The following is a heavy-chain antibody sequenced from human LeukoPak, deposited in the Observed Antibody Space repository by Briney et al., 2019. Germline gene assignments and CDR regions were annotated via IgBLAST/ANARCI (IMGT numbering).Heavy chain of an antibody. J-gene: IGHJ4*02. Sequence: GGSLRLPCAVSGLTFRSYEMIGLPQAPGEAVVGVSYISSSSTYIYYADSVKGRFTISRDNAKNPLYLQMNSLRAEDTGVYYCARGRGVVATTTQGDWGQGTLVAVSS. CDR1: GLTFRSYE. D-gene: IGHD1-26*01. CDR3: ARGRGVVATTTQGD. CDR2: ISSSSTYI. V-gene: IGHV3-48*03.